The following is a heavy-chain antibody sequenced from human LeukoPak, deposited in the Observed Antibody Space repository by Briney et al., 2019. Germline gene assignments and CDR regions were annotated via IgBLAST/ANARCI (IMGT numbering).Heavy chain of an antibody. CDR1: GVSISGNA. D-gene: IGHD1-1*01. J-gene: IGHJ3*02. V-gene: IGHV4-4*07. CDR3: ARRFNSGNDDVFDI. Sequence: SETLSPTCTVSGVSISGNAWNWVRQPAGKGLEWVGRILTSGDTVYNPSLESRVTMSLDTSKNQFSLKLNSLTAADTAVYYCARRFNSGNDDVFDIWGQGTMVAVSS. CDR2: ILTSGDT.